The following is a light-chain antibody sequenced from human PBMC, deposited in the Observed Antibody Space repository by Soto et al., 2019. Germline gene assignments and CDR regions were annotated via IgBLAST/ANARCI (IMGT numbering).Light chain of an antibody. J-gene: IGKJ5*01. V-gene: IGKV1-39*01. CDR2: AAS. CDR1: HDIGNS. CDR3: QQTYSTSPVT. Sequence: DIQMTQSPPSLSASVGDRVTITCQASHDIGNSLNWYQQKPGKAPNLLIYAASSLQSGVPSRFSGSGSGTDFTLTISSLQPEDFATYYCQQTYSTSPVTFGQGTRLEIK.